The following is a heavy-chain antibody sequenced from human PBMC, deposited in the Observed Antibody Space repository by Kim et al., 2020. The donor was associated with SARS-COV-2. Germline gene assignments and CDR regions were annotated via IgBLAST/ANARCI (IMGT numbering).Heavy chain of an antibody. CDR3: ARPAYCGGACHPHFHS. CDR2: IHPSDSDT. J-gene: IGHJ4*02. V-gene: IGHV5-51*01. Sequence: GESLKISCQDSGDSFATYWIGWVRQVPGKGLEWVGIIHPSDSDTRYSPSFQGQVRISTDKSVSTTYLQWNSLKASDTAIYYCARPAYCGGACHPHFHSWGQGTLVTVSS. CDR1: GDSFATYW. D-gene: IGHD2-21*02.